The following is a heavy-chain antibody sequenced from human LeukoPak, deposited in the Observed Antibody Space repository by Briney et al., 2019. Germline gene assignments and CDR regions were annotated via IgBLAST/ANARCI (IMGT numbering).Heavy chain of an antibody. CDR3: ARDHGMTTVTAFDY. CDR1: GYTFTGYY. CDR2: INPNSGGT. J-gene: IGHJ4*02. Sequence: ASVKVSCKASGYTFTGYYMHWVRQAPGQGLEWMGWINPNSGGTNYAQKFQSRVTMTRDASISTAYMELSRLRSDDTAVYYCARDHGMTTVTAFDYWGQGTLVTVSS. D-gene: IGHD4-17*01. V-gene: IGHV1-2*02.